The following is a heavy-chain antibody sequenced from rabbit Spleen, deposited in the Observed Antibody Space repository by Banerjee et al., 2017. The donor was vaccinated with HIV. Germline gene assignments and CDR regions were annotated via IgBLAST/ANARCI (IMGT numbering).Heavy chain of an antibody. CDR2: IDPIFHIA. V-gene: IGHV1S47*01. J-gene: IGHJ4*01. D-gene: IGHD4-1*01. Sequence: QEQLTETGGDLVQPGGSLTLSCKASGFDFSSYGVSWVRQAPGKGLEWIGYIDPIFHIATYANWVNGRFSISRENTQNTVYLQLSSLTAADTATYFCVREVAARFNLWGPGTLVTVS. CDR3: VREVAARFNL. CDR1: GFDFSSYG.